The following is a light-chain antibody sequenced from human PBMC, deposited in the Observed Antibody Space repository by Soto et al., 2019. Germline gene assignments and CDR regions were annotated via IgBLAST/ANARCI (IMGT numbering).Light chain of an antibody. J-gene: IGKJ4*01. CDR3: QQYGSSPLT. Sequence: EILVKHSAATVSISPGERATLSCRASQSVSSNLAWYQQKPGQAPRLLIYGASSRATGIPDRFSGSGSGTAFTLTSSRLEPEDFAVYYCQQYGSSPLTCGGGTKVDI. CDR1: QSVSSN. V-gene: IGKV3-20*01. CDR2: GAS.